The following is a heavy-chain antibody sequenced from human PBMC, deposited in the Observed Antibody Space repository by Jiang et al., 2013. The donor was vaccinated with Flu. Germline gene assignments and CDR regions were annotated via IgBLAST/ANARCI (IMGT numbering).Heavy chain of an antibody. J-gene: IGHJ4*02. CDR1: GFSLSTSGVG. V-gene: IGHV2-5*02. CDR2: IYWGDDK. D-gene: IGHD3-16*01. CDR3: AQVSVMKFAY. Sequence: KPTQTLTLTCTFSGFSLSTSGVGVGWIRQPPGKALEWLALIYWGDDKRYSPSLKRRLTITKDTSKNQVVFTMTNMDPVDTATYYCAQVSVMKFAYWGQGSLVTVSS.